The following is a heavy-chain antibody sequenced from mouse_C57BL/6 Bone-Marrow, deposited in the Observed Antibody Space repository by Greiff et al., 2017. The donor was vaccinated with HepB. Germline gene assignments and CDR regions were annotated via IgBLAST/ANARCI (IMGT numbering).Heavy chain of an antibody. V-gene: IGHV2-6*01. D-gene: IGHD2-1*01. CDR2: IWGVGST. Sequence: VKLVESGPGLVAPSPSLSITCTVSGFSFTSYGVDWVRQSPGKGLEWLGVIWGVGSTNYNSALNSRLSISKDNSKSQVFLKMNSLQTDDTAMYYCASDHYYGNSWFAYWGQGTLVTVSA. CDR3: ASDHYYGNSWFAY. J-gene: IGHJ3*01. CDR1: GFSFTSYG.